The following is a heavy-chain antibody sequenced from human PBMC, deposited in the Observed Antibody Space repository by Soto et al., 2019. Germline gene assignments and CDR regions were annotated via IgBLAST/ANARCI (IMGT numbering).Heavy chain of an antibody. CDR1: GFTFSNYT. CDR3: AREFRPYGSGNFKF. Sequence: PGGSLRLSCVASGFTFSNYTLHWVRQAPGKGLEWVAVISYDGSNEYYADSVKGRFTIFRDNSKNTVYLQMHSLRVEDTAMYYCAREFRPYGSGNFKFWGQGTLVTVSS. CDR2: ISYDGSNE. D-gene: IGHD3-10*01. V-gene: IGHV3-30-3*01. J-gene: IGHJ4*02.